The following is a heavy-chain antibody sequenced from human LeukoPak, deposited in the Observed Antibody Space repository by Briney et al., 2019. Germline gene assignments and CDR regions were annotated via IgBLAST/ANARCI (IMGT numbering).Heavy chain of an antibody. CDR1: GFTFSSYA. CDR2: VSASGIST. J-gene: IGHJ4*02. V-gene: IGHV3-23*01. Sequence: PGGSLRLSCAASGFTFSSYAISWVRQAPGKGLEWVSAVSASGISTYYADSVKGRFTISRDNSKNTVSLQMNSLRAEDTAVYHCVRGGGVNTSPDYWRQGTLVTVSS. CDR3: VRGGGVNTSPDY. D-gene: IGHD3-16*01.